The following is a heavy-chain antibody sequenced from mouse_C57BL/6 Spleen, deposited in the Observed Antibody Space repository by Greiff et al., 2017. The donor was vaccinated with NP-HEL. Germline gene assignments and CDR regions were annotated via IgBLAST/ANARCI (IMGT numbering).Heavy chain of an antibody. D-gene: IGHD1-1*01. CDR1: GYAFTNYL. CDR2: INPGSGGT. CDR3: ARKDYYGSFFAY. J-gene: IGHJ3*01. Sequence: QVQLQQSGAELVRPGTSVKVSCKASGYAFTNYLIEWVKQRPGQGLEWIGVINPGSGGTNYNEKFKGKATLTADKSSSTAYMQLSSLTSEDSAVYLCARKDYYGSFFAYWGQGTLVTVSA. V-gene: IGHV1-54*01.